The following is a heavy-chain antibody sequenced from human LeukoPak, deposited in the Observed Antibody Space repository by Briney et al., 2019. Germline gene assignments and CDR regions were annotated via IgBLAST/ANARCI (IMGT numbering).Heavy chain of an antibody. CDR1: GFTFSSNA. CDR3: AKIMGSSWYLYYFDY. D-gene: IGHD6-13*01. CDR2: ISYDGGNT. J-gene: IGHJ4*02. Sequence: GGSLRLSCAASGFTFSSNAIHWVRQAPGKGLEWVAEISYDGGNTYYADSVKGRFTISRDNSKNTLYLQMNSLRAEDTAVYYCAKIMGSSWYLYYFDYWGQGTLVTVSS. V-gene: IGHV3-30-3*02.